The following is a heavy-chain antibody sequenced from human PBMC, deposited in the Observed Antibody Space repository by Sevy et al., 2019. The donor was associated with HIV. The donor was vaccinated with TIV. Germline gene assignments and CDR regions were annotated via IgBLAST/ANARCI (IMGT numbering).Heavy chain of an antibody. J-gene: IGHJ5*02. CDR3: ATGNQGVPAAILDWFDP. CDR1: GGTFSNYP. CDR2: IIPIFGRT. V-gene: IGHV1-69*13. Sequence: ASVKVSCKASGGTFSNYPITWVRQAPGQGLEWMGGIIPIFGRTNYAQKFQGRVTITADESTGTAYMELSSLRSEDTAVYYCATGNQGVPAAILDWFDPWGQGTLVTVSS. D-gene: IGHD2-2*01.